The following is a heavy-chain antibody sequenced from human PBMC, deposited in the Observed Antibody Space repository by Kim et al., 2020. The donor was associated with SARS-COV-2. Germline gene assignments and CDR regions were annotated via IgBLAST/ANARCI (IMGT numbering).Heavy chain of an antibody. J-gene: IGHJ4*02. V-gene: IGHV5-51*01. D-gene: IGHD1-1*01. Sequence: YHPSFQGQVTISADRSLNTAYLQWSSLKASDTAIYYCTRPDVNWSFDSWGQGTLVTVSS. CDR3: TRPDVNWSFDS.